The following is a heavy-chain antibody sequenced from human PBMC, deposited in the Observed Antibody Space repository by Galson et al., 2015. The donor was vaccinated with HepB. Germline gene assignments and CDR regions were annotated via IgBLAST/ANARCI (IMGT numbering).Heavy chain of an antibody. CDR3: ATGHCSSTSCYDY. J-gene: IGHJ4*02. CDR1: GYTLTDLS. D-gene: IGHD2-2*01. V-gene: IGHV1-24*01. CDR2: FDPEDGET. Sequence: SVTVSCKVSGYTLTDLSMHWVRQAPGKGLEWMGGFDPEDGETIYAQTFQGRVTMTEDTSTDTAYMELSSLRSEDTAVYYCATGHCSSTSCYDYWGQGTLVTVSS.